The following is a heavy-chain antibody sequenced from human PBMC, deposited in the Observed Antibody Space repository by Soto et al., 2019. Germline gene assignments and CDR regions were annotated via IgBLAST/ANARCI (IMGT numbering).Heavy chain of an antibody. Sequence: QVQLVQSGAEVKKPGASVKVSCKASGYTFTSYGISWVRQAPGQGLEWMGWISAYNGNTNYAQKLQGRVTMTTDTSTSTAYMELRRLRSDDTAVYYCARDVVVVAADGWANWFDPWGQGTLVTVSS. D-gene: IGHD2-15*01. CDR3: ARDVVVVAADGWANWFDP. V-gene: IGHV1-18*01. CDR1: GYTFTSYG. CDR2: ISAYNGNT. J-gene: IGHJ5*02.